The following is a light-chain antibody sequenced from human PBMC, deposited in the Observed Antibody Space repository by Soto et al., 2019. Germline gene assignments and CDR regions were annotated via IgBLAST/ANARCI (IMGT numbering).Light chain of an antibody. CDR1: QSISSW. J-gene: IGKJ3*01. Sequence: DIQMTQSPSTLSASVGDRVTITCRASQSISSWLAWYQQKAGKPPKLLIYDASSLESGVPSRFSGSGSGTEFTLTISSLQPDDFATYYCQQYNSYSITFGPGTKVDI. CDR3: QQYNSYSIT. CDR2: DAS. V-gene: IGKV1-5*01.